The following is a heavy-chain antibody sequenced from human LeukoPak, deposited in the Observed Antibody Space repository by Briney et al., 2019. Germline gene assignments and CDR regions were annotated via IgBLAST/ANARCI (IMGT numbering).Heavy chain of an antibody. CDR3: ARDPDSRSRFDP. J-gene: IGHJ5*02. CDR2: INGYSGNT. D-gene: IGHD6-13*01. V-gene: IGHV1-18*01. CDR1: GYTFTSYR. Sequence: ASVKVSCKASGYTFTSYRISWVRQAPGQGLEWVGWINGYSGNTKYAQKFQGRVTMTKEQSTRTANMEMRGLTSDETAVYYCARDPDSRSRFDPWGQGTLVPVSS.